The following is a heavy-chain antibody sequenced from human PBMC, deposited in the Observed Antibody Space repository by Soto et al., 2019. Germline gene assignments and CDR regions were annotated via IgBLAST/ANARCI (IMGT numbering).Heavy chain of an antibody. J-gene: IGHJ6*03. CDR3: ARQQQLAIYYYYMDV. Sequence: QVQLQESGPGLVKPSETLSLTCTVSGGSISSYYWSWIRQPPGKGLEWIGYIYYSGSTNYNPSLKSRVTISVDTAKNQFSLKLSSVTAADTAVYYCARQQQLAIYYYYMDVWGKGTTVTVSS. CDR2: IYYSGST. V-gene: IGHV4-59*01. CDR1: GGSISSYY. D-gene: IGHD6-13*01.